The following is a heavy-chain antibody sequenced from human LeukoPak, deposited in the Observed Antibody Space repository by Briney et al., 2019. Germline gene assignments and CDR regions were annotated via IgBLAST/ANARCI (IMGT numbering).Heavy chain of an antibody. J-gene: IGHJ3*02. CDR1: GFTFSSYA. V-gene: IGHV3-23*01. CDR2: FSGSGGST. CDR3: AKDLPGYYYDSSGYYDAFDI. D-gene: IGHD3-22*01. Sequence: GGSLRLTCAASGFTFSSYAMNWVRQAPGKGRRGVSAFSGSGGSTYYADSVKGRFTISRDNSKTTLYLQMNSLRAEDTAVYYCAKDLPGYYYDSSGYYDAFDIWGQGTMVTVSS.